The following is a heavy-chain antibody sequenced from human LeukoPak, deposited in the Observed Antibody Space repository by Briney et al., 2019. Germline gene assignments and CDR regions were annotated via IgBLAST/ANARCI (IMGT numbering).Heavy chain of an antibody. CDR3: ARTSGVVADYYFDY. Sequence: SETLSLTCSVSGGSISTYSWSWIRLPPGKGLEWIGYIYYSGGTNYNPSLKSRITISVDMSKNQFSLKLSSVTAADTAVYYCARTSGVVADYYFDYWGQGTLVTVSS. CDR1: GGSISTYS. V-gene: IGHV4-59*01. D-gene: IGHD2-15*01. CDR2: IYYSGGT. J-gene: IGHJ4*02.